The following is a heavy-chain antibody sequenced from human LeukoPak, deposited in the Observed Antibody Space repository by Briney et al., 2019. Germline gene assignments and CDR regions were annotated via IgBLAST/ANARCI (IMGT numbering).Heavy chain of an antibody. CDR1: GYTFTGYY. J-gene: IGHJ3*02. D-gene: IGHD7-27*01. CDR3: ARANWATDAFDI. Sequence: ASVKVSCKASGYTFTGYYMHWVRQAPGQGLEWMGWINPNSGGTNYAQKFQGRVTMTRDTSISTAYMELGRLRSDDTAVYYCARANWATDAFDIWGQGTMVTVSS. V-gene: IGHV1-2*02. CDR2: INPNSGGT.